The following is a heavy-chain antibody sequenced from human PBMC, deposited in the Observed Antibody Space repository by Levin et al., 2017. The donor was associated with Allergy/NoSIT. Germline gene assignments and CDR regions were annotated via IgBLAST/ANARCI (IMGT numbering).Heavy chain of an antibody. CDR1: GYRFPSYS. J-gene: IGHJ4*02. Sequence: ASVKVSCKASGYRFPSYSINWVRQAPGQGLEWMGWINTNTGNPTYAQGFPGRFVFSVDTSVRTAYLEIRSLKSDDTAVYYCARGGAAAGMNEYWGQGTLVSVSS. D-gene: IGHD6-13*01. V-gene: IGHV7-4-1*01. CDR2: INTNTGNP. CDR3: ARGGAAAGMNEY.